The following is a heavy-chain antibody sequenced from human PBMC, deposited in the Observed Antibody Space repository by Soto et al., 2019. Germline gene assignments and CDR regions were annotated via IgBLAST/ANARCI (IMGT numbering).Heavy chain of an antibody. CDR1: GFTFSSYA. Sequence: QVQLVESGGGVVQPGRSLRLSCAASGFTFSSYAMHWVRQAPGKGLEWVAVISYDGSNKYYADSVKGRFTISRDNSKNTLYLQMNSLRAEDTAVYYCARARGQWLTPYYYYYGMDVWGQGTTVTVSS. CDR2: ISYDGSNK. J-gene: IGHJ6*02. CDR3: ARARGQWLTPYYYYYGMDV. D-gene: IGHD6-19*01. V-gene: IGHV3-30-3*01.